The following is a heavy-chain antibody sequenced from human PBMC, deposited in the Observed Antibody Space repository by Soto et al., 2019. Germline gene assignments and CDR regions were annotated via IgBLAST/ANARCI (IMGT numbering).Heavy chain of an antibody. CDR3: AAGGSYCRTTGCLYWDLGL. Sequence: QVQLQESGPGLVRASGTLSLTCAVSGDSISSNRWWSWVRQPPGKGLEWIGEIYHSGTTNYNPSLKSRVTISVDKSKNQFSLNLNSVTAADPAVYYWAAGGSYCRTTGCLYWDLGLWGRGTLVSVSS. D-gene: IGHD2-2*01. V-gene: IGHV4-4*02. CDR2: IYHSGTT. J-gene: IGHJ2*01. CDR1: GDSISSNRW.